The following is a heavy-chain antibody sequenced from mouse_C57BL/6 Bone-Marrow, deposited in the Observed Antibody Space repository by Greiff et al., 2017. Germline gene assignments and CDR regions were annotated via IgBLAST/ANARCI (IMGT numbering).Heavy chain of an antibody. D-gene: IGHD1-1*01. CDR3: TTGHYYY. Sequence: EVQLQQSGAELVRPGASVKLSCTASGFNIKDDYMHWVKQRPEQGLEWIGWIDPENGDTEDASKFQGKATIPADTSSNTAYLQLSSLTSEDTAVYYCTTGHYYYWGQGTTLTVSS. J-gene: IGHJ2*01. V-gene: IGHV14-4*01. CDR2: IDPENGDT. CDR1: GFNIKDDY.